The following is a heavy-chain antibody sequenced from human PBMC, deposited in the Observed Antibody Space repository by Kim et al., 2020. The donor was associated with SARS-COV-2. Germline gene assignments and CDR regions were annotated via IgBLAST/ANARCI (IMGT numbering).Heavy chain of an antibody. CDR3: ARTIFGGVHSYHMDV. V-gene: IGHV4-34*01. CDR1: GGSFSGYY. Sequence: SETLSLTCGVYGGSFSGYYWSWIRQPPGKGLEWIGEINHSGSTNYNPSLKSRVTISINTSKKQFSLKLSSVTAADTAVYYCARTIFGGVHSYHMDVWGKGTTVTVSS. D-gene: IGHD3-3*01. J-gene: IGHJ6*03. CDR2: INHSGST.